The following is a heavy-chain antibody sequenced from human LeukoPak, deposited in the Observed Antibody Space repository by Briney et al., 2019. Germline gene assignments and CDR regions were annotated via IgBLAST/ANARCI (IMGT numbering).Heavy chain of an antibody. V-gene: IGHV3-23*01. J-gene: IGHJ4*02. D-gene: IGHD3-9*01. CDR1: GFTFSIYA. CDR3: AKDWDYDILTGYSS. Sequence: GGSLRLSCAASGFTFSIYAMSWVRQAPGKGLEWVSAISGSGGSTYYADSVKGRFTISRDNSKNTLYLQMNSLRAEDTAVYYCAKDWDYDILTGYSSWGQGTLVTVSS. CDR2: ISGSGGST.